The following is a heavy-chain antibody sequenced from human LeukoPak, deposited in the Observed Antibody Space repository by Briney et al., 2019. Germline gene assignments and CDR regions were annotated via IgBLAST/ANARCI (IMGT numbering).Heavy chain of an antibody. CDR2: IYYSGST. Sequence: KPSETLSLTCAVSGYSISSGYYWGWIRQPPGKGLEWIGSIYYSGSTYYNPSLKSRVTISADKSKNQFFLRLSPVAAADSGVYYCARERASNNHDNWFDPWGQGTLVTVSS. V-gene: IGHV4-38-2*01. CDR1: GYSISSGYY. CDR3: ARERASNNHDNWFDP. J-gene: IGHJ5*02.